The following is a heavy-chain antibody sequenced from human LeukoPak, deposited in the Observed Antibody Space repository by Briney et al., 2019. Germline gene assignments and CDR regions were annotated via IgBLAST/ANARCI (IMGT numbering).Heavy chain of an antibody. CDR2: IYYSGST. CDR3: ARTVTISDAFDI. CDR1: GGSISSYY. V-gene: IGHV4-59*12. J-gene: IGHJ3*02. D-gene: IGHD3-9*01. Sequence: SETLSLTCTVSGGSISSYYWSWIRQPPGKGLEWIGYIYYSGSTNYNPSLKSRVTISVDTSKNQFSLKLSSVTAADTAVYYCARTVTISDAFDIWGQGTMVTVSS.